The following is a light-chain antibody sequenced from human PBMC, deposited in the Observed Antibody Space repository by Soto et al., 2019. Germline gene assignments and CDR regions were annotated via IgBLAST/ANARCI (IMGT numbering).Light chain of an antibody. J-gene: IGKJ2*01. CDR2: GAS. V-gene: IGKV3-20*01. Sequence: EVVLTQSPGTLSLSPGQRATLSCRASQSVTSSYLAWYQQEPGQAPRLLIYGASIRATGIPDRFSGSGSGADFTLTISRLEPEDFALFYCQHFDSSSYTFGQGTKLEI. CDR1: QSVTSSY. CDR3: QHFDSSSYT.